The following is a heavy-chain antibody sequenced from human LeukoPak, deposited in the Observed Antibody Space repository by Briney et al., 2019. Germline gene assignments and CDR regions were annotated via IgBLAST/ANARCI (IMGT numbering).Heavy chain of an antibody. D-gene: IGHD6-13*01. Sequence: PGGSLRLSCAASGFTVSSNYMSWVRQAPGKGLEWVSVIYSGGSTYYADSVKGRFTISRDNSKNTLYLQMNSLRAEDTAVYYCARTAAAAGYYYYYGMDVWGKGTTVTASS. J-gene: IGHJ6*04. CDR1: GFTVSSNY. CDR3: ARTAAAAGYYYYYGMDV. CDR2: IYSGGST. V-gene: IGHV3-53*01.